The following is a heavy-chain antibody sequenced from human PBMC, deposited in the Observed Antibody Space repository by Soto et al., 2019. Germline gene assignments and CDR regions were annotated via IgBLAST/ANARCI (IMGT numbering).Heavy chain of an antibody. V-gene: IGHV3-33*01. D-gene: IGHD6-19*01. Sequence: QVQLVESGGGVVQPGRSLRLSCAASGFTFSSYGMHWVRQAPGKGLEWVAVIWYDGSNKYYADSVKGRFTISRDNSKNTLYLQMNSLRAEDTAVYYCARDLTSSGWPGWEPTEGFDPWGQGTLVTVSS. J-gene: IGHJ5*02. CDR1: GFTFSSYG. CDR3: ARDLTSSGWPGWEPTEGFDP. CDR2: IWYDGSNK.